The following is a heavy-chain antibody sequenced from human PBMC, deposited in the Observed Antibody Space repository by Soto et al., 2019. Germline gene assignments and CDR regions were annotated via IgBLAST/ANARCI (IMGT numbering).Heavy chain of an antibody. CDR1: GFTFSNAW. V-gene: IGHV3-15*07. J-gene: IGHJ4*02. CDR2: IKSKTDGGTT. D-gene: IGHD2-15*01. Sequence: EVQLVESGGGLVKPGGSLRLSCAASGFTFSNAWMNWVRQAPGKGLEWVGRIKSKTDGGTTDYAAPVKGRFTISRDDSKNTLYLQMNSLKTEDTAVYYCTTMDIVVVVAEGPLYYFDYWGQGTLVTVSS. CDR3: TTMDIVVVVAEGPLYYFDY.